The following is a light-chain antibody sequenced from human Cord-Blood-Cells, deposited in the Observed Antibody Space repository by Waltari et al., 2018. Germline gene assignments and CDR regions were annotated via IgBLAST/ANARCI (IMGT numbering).Light chain of an antibody. CDR3: QQRSNWLT. J-gene: IGKJ4*01. CDR1: QSVSSY. Sequence: IVLTRPPATLSLSPGKSAPLSCRASQSVSSYLAWYQQKPGQAPRLLIYDASNRATGIPARFSGSGSGTDFTLTISSLEPEDFAVYYCQQRSNWLTFGGGTKVEIK. CDR2: DAS. V-gene: IGKV3-11*01.